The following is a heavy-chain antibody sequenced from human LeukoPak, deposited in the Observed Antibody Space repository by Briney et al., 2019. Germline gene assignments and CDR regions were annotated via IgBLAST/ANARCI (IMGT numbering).Heavy chain of an antibody. CDR2: IYSGGST. CDR3: ARHSSSWYFAFDI. J-gene: IGHJ3*02. CDR1: GFTVSSNY. Sequence: GGSLRLSCAASGFTVSSNYMSWVRQAPGKGLEWVSVIYSGGSTYYADSVKGRFTISRDNSKNTPYLQMNSLGAEDTAVYYCARHSSSWYFAFDIWGQGTMVTVSS. V-gene: IGHV3-53*01. D-gene: IGHD6-13*01.